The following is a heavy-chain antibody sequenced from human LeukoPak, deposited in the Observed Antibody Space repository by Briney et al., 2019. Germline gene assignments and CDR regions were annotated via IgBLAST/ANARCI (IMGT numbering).Heavy chain of an antibody. V-gene: IGHV3-48*03. Sequence: GGSLRLSCVVSGFTFSSYAMNWVPQAPGKGLEWVSYISSSGSTIYYADSVKGRFTISRDNAKNSVYLQMNSLRAEDTAVYYCARDSSCHFWSGCYYCDYWGTGTLVTVSS. CDR2: ISSSGSTI. J-gene: IGHJ4*02. D-gene: IGHD3-3*02. CDR3: ARDSSCHFWSGCYYCDY. CDR1: GFTFSSYA.